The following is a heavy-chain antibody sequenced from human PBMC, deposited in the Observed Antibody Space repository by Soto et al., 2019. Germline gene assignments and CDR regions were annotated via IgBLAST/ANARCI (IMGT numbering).Heavy chain of an antibody. D-gene: IGHD3-22*01. V-gene: IGHV1-8*01. CDR2: MNPNSGNT. J-gene: IGHJ4*02. Sequence: QVQLVQSGAEVKKPGASLKVSCMSSGYTFTSYDINWVRQATGQGLEWMGWMNPNSGNTGYAQKFQGRVTMTRNTSISTAYMELSSLRSEDTAVYYCARTRVYDYYDSSGYQSLFDYWGQGTLVTVSS. CDR3: ARTRVYDYYDSSGYQSLFDY. CDR1: GYTFTSYD.